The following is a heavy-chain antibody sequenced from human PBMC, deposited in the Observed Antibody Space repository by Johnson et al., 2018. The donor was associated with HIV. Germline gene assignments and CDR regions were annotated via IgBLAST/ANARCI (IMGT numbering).Heavy chain of an antibody. CDR2: TQYDGSNK. CDR1: GFTFSNYG. Sequence: QVQLVESGGGVVQPGGSLRLSCAASGFTFSNYGMHWVRQAPGKGLEWVAFTQYDGSNKYYADSMKGRFTIYRDNSKKTLYLQMNSLRPEDTAVYYCAKETRDSRSAFDIWGQGTMVTVSS. V-gene: IGHV3-30*02. CDR3: AKETRDSRSAFDI. D-gene: IGHD3-22*01. J-gene: IGHJ3*02.